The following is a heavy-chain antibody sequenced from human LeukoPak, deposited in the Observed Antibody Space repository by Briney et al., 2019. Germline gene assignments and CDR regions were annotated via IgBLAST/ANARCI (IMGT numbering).Heavy chain of an antibody. CDR3: ARASRGPFTYGSGSYYGFDY. D-gene: IGHD3-10*01. CDR1: GFTFDDYA. J-gene: IGHJ4*02. CDR2: ISWNSGSI. V-gene: IGHV3-9*01. Sequence: GGSLRLSCAASGFTFDDYAMHWVRQAPGKGLEWVSGISWNSGSIGYADSVKGRFTISRDNAKNSLYLQMNSLRAEDTAVYYCARASRGPFTYGSGSYYGFDYWGQGTLVTVSS.